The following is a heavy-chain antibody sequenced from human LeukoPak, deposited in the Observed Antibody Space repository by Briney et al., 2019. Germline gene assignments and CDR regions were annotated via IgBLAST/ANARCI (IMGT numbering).Heavy chain of an antibody. J-gene: IGHJ5*02. CDR2: LHPGNSET. V-gene: IGHV5-51*01. CDR3: AKQSNDWYWFDP. CDR1: GYSFTTYC. D-gene: IGHD3-9*01. Sequence: AESRNSSCKASGYSFTTYCIGWIRQTPVKGLEYMGSLHPGNSETIYSPSFQCQVTISSDKSISTAYLHWNSLEDPDTAVYYCAKQSNDWYWFDPWGQGTLVIVSS.